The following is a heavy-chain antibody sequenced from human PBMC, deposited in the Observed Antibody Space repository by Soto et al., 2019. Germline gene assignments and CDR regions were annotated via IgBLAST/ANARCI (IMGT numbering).Heavy chain of an antibody. CDR3: ARHIVTVTTTYYYYMDV. V-gene: IGHV5-51*01. J-gene: IGHJ6*03. D-gene: IGHD4-17*01. CDR1: GYSFTSYW. CDR2: IYPGDSDT. Sequence: GESLKISCKGSGYSFTSYWIGWVRQMPGKGLEWMGIIYPGDSDTRYSPSFQGQVTISADKSISTAYLQWSSLKASDTAMYYCARHIVTVTTTYYYYMDVWGKGTTVTVSS.